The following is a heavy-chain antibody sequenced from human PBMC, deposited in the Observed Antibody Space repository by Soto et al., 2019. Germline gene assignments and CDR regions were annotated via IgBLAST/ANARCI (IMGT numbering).Heavy chain of an antibody. D-gene: IGHD6-19*01. J-gene: IGHJ4*02. CDR1: GYTFTIYA. V-gene: IGHV1-3*01. Sequence: GASVKVSCKASGYTFTIYAMHCVGQARGQRLEWMGWINAGNGNTKYSQKFQGRVTITRDTSASTAYMELSSLRSEDTAVYYCARSKAVAGSSGPGYWGQGTLVTVSS. CDR2: INAGNGNT. CDR3: ARSKAVAGSSGPGY.